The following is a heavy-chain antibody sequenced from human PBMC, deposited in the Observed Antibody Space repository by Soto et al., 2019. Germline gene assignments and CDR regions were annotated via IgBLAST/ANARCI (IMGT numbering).Heavy chain of an antibody. CDR1: GGSFSGYY. J-gene: IGHJ6*02. D-gene: IGHD6-13*01. Sequence: SETLSLTCAVYGGSFSGYYWSWIRQPPGKRLEWIGEINHSGSTNYNPSLKSRVTISVDTSKNQFSLKLSSVTAADTAVYYCARETRQQLIVTPRMDVWGQGTTVTVSS. CDR3: ARETRQQLIVTPRMDV. CDR2: INHSGST. V-gene: IGHV4-34*01.